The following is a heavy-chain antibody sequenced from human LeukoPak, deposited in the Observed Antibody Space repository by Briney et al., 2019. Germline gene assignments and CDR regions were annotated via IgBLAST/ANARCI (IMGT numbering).Heavy chain of an antibody. V-gene: IGHV3-66*01. CDR2: IYSGGST. J-gene: IGHJ4*02. Sequence: PGGSLRLSCAAPGFTVSSNYMSWVRQAPGKGLEWVSVIYSGGSTYYADSVKGRFTISRDNSKNTLYLQMNSLRAGDTAVYYCAKDTVTTGFDYWGQGTLVTVSS. CDR1: GFTVSSNY. D-gene: IGHD4-11*01. CDR3: AKDTVTTGFDY.